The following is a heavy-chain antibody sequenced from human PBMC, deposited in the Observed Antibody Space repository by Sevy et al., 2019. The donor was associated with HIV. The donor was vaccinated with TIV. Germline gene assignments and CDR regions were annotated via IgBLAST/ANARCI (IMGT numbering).Heavy chain of an antibody. CDR2: ISFRETIK. J-gene: IGHJ4*02. V-gene: IGHV3-30*18. Sequence: GGSLRLSCAASGFTFSDFGMHWVRQAPGKGLEWVAVISFRETIKYYAESVKGRFTISRDNSKNTLYLEMNSLRAGDTALYYCAKDREVVGAKFDFWGQGTLVTVSS. D-gene: IGHD1-26*01. CDR1: GFTFSDFG. CDR3: AKDREVVGAKFDF.